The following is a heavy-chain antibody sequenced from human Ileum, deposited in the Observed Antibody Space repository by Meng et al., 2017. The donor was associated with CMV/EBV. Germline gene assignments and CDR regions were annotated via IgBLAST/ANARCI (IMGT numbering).Heavy chain of an antibody. CDR3: AREDYSAYAAT. V-gene: IGHV1-18*01. D-gene: IGHD2-21*01. CDR2: ITPYNGKT. CDR1: GYTFITFG. J-gene: IGHJ5*02. Sequence: QVQLVQGGAAVEKPGASVKVSCKASGYTFITFGITWVRQAPGHGLEWMGWITPYNGKTDYTQRLQDRVTMTTDTSTNTVYMELRSLRSDDTAVYYCAREDYSAYAATWGQGTLVTVSS.